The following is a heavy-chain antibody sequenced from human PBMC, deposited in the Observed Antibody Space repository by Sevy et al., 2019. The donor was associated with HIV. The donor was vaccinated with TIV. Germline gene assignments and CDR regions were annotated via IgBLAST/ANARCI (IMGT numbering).Heavy chain of an antibody. Sequence: GGSLRLSCAASGFTLSRYWMHWVRQAPGKGLVWVSRINSDGSSPSYADSVKGRLTISRDNAKNTLYLQMNSLRAEDTAVYYCARDLTIFGVVIQDYYYYGMDVWGQGTTVTVSS. CDR3: ARDLTIFGVVIQDYYYYGMDV. CDR2: INSDGSSP. CDR1: GFTLSRYW. J-gene: IGHJ6*02. V-gene: IGHV3-74*01. D-gene: IGHD3-3*01.